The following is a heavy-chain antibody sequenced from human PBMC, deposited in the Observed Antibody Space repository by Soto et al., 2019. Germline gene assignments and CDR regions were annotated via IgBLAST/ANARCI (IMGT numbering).Heavy chain of an antibody. Sequence: GGSLRLSCAASGFTFSSYAMSWVRQAPGKGLEWVSAISGSGGSTYYADSVKGRFTISRDNSKNTLYLQMNSLRAEDTAVYYCARVRSYSYGQGYGMDVWGQGTTVTVSS. J-gene: IGHJ6*02. CDR3: ARVRSYSYGQGYGMDV. CDR2: ISGSGGST. CDR1: GFTFSSYA. V-gene: IGHV3-23*01. D-gene: IGHD5-18*01.